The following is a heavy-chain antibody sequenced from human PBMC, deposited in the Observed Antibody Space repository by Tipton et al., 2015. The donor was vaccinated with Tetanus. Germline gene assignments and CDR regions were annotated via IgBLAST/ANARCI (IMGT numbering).Heavy chain of an antibody. CDR3: AREPAEIYYDSSGSASAPTLFPLVS. V-gene: IGHV3-21*01. Sequence: GSLRLSCAASGFTFSSYSMNWVRQAPGKGLEWISSISSSSSYIYYADSVKGRFTISRDNAKNSLYLQMNSLRAEDTAVYYCAREPAEIYYDSSGSASAPTLFPLVSW. CDR1: GFTFSSYS. J-gene: IGHJ5*01. CDR2: ISSSSSYI. D-gene: IGHD3-22*01.